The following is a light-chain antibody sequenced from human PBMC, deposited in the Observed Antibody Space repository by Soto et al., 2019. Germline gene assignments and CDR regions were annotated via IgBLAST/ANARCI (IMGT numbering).Light chain of an antibody. CDR2: EVS. V-gene: IGLV2-8*01. Sequence: QSSLTQPPSASGSLGQSVTIACTGTSSDVGRYNYVSWYQQHPGKVPKLLIYEVSNRPSGVPDRFSGSKSGNTASLTVSGLQPEDEADYYCNSYAGGDWVFGVGTKVTVL. CDR3: NSYAGGDWV. CDR1: SSDVGRYNY. J-gene: IGLJ3*02.